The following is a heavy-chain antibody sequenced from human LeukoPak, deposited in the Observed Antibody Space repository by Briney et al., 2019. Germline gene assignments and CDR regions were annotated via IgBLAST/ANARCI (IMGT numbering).Heavy chain of an antibody. J-gene: IGHJ4*02. CDR1: GITLNQLS. Sequence: ASVKVSCKVSGITLNQLSVHWVGQAPGNGLEWMGGLDPEDGETIYAQKFQGRVTVTEDTSADTAYMELSSLRSDDTAVYYCATHRGTYFLFWGQGTLVTVSS. CDR2: LDPEDGET. CDR3: ATHRGTYFLF. V-gene: IGHV1-24*01. D-gene: IGHD2/OR15-2a*01.